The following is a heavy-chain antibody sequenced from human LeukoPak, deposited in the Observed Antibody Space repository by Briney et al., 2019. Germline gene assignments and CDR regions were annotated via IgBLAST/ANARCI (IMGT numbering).Heavy chain of an antibody. CDR2: IRGSGIGHST. CDR3: ARDSGWLRYHD. Sequence: GGSLRLSCEASGFNFSIYSMNWVRQAPGKGLEWVSGIRGSGIGHSTHYADSVKGRFTISRDNSKNMVYLQMDSLRAEDTALYYCARDSGWLRYHDWGQGALVTVSS. V-gene: IGHV3-23*01. CDR1: GFNFSIYS. D-gene: IGHD5-12*01. J-gene: IGHJ4*02.